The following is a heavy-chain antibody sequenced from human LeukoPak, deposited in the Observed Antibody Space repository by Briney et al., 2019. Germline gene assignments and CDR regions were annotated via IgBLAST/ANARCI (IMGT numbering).Heavy chain of an antibody. Sequence: GGSLRLSCAASGFTFSNYWMAWVRQAPGKGLEWVSGLSWNSASLDYVDSVKGRFTISRDNAKNSLYLQMNSLRAEDTALYYCAKGRGGSRKFDAFDIWGQGTMVTVSS. D-gene: IGHD2-15*01. CDR3: AKGRGGSRKFDAFDI. V-gene: IGHV3-9*01. J-gene: IGHJ3*02. CDR1: GFTFSNYW. CDR2: LSWNSASL.